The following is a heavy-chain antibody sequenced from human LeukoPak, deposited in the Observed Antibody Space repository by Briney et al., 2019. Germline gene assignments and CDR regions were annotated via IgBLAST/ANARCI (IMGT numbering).Heavy chain of an antibody. V-gene: IGHV1-69*13. CDR1: GGTFSSYA. Sequence: EASVKVSCKASGGTFSSYAISWVRRAPGQGLEWMGGIIPIFGTVNYAQKFQGRVTITADESTSTAYMELSSLRSEDTAVFYCARVIQLPNEYFQHWGQGTLVTVSS. CDR3: ARVIQLPNEYFQH. J-gene: IGHJ1*01. CDR2: IIPIFGTV. D-gene: IGHD2-2*01.